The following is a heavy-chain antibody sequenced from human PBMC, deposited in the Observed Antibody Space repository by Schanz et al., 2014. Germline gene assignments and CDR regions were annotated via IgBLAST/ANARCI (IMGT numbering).Heavy chain of an antibody. D-gene: IGHD2-2*01. V-gene: IGHV3-7*01. J-gene: IGHJ4*02. CDR3: ERFQSPHQPFDY. CDR2: IKQDGSER. CDR1: GFAFSDYG. Sequence: VQLVESGGGVVQPGKSLRLSCAASGFAFSDYGMSWVRQAPGKGLEWVANIKQDGSERYYVDSVKGRFTISRDNAKNSLYLQMNSLRAEDTAVYYCERFQSPHQPFDYWGQGTLVTVSS.